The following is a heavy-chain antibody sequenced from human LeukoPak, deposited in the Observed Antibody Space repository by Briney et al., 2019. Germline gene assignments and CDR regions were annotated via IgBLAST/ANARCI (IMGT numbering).Heavy chain of an antibody. Sequence: PSETLSLTCTVSGGSISSYYWSWIRQPPGKGLEWIGYIYYSGSTNYNPSLKSRVTISVDTSKNQFSLKLSSVTAADTAVYYCVSAEPPNWYFDLWGRGTLVTVSS. V-gene: IGHV4-59*01. CDR3: VSAEPPNWYFDL. CDR1: GGSISSYY. D-gene: IGHD1-26*01. CDR2: IYYSGST. J-gene: IGHJ2*01.